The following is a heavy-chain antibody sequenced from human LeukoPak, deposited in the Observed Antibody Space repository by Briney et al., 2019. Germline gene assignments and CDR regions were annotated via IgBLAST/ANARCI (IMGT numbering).Heavy chain of an antibody. CDR2: IIPIFGTA. CDR3: ARWASGYSYGAPDY. CDR1: GGTFSSYA. D-gene: IGHD5-18*01. Sequence: GASVKVSCKASGGTFSSYAISRVRQAPGQGLEWMGGIIPIFGTANYAQKFQGRVTITADESTSTAYMELSSLRSEDTAVYYCARWASGYSYGAPDYWGQGTLVTVSS. V-gene: IGHV1-69*13. J-gene: IGHJ4*02.